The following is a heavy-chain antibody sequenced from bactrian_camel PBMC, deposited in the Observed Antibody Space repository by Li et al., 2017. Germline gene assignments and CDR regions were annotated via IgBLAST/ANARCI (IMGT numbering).Heavy chain of an antibody. D-gene: IGHD1*01. CDR2: IGSDGAT. CDR1: GFRFDEAD. J-gene: IGHJ4*01. Sequence: VQLVESGGGSVQAGETLRLSCTASGFRFDEADMGWYRQGSGDECEMVSRIGSDGATYYADSVKGRFTIPIDNAKNTMYLQMNNLAPEYTAVYYCVRDVSGPGTVGQGTQVTVS. V-gene: IGHV3S63*01.